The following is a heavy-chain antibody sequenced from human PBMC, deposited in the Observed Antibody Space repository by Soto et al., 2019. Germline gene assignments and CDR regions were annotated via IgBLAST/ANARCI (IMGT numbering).Heavy chain of an antibody. V-gene: IGHV4-30-4*01. D-gene: IGHD1-26*01. J-gene: IGHJ4*02. CDR1: GGSISSGDYY. CDR3: ARSRHSGSYFFDY. Sequence: SETLSLTCTVSGGSISSGDYYWSWIRQPPGKGLEWIAYIHNTGSPYYNLSLKSRLTISIDTSKNQFSLRLSSVTAADTAVYYCARSRHSGSYFFDYWGQGILVTV. CDR2: IHNTGSP.